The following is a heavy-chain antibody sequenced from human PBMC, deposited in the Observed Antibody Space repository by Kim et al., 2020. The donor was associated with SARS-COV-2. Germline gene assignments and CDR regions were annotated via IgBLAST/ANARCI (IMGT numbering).Heavy chain of an antibody. CDR1: GFTFSSYS. V-gene: IGHV3-21*01. D-gene: IGHD3-9*01. Sequence: GGSLRLSCAASGFTFSSYSMNWVRQAPGKGLEWVSSISSSSSYIYYADSVKGRFTISRDNAKNSLYLQMNSLRAEDTAVYYCARDQNYDILTGYYMPLDYWGQGTLVTVSS. CDR3: ARDQNYDILTGYYMPLDY. J-gene: IGHJ4*02. CDR2: ISSSSSYI.